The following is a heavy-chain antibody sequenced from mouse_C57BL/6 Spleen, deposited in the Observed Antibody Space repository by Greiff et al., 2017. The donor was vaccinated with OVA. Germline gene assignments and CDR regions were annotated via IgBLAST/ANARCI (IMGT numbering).Heavy chain of an antibody. CDR2: IYPGDGDT. Sequence: QVQLKDSGPELVKPGASVKISCKASGYAFSSSWMNWVKQRPGKGLEWIGRIYPGDGDTNYNGKFKGKATLTADKSSSAAYMQLSSLASEDSAVYFCARALFYGSGLYYAMDDWGQGTSVTVSS. CDR1: GYAFSSSW. J-gene: IGHJ4*01. D-gene: IGHD1-1*01. CDR3: ARALFYGSGLYYAMDD. V-gene: IGHV1-82*01.